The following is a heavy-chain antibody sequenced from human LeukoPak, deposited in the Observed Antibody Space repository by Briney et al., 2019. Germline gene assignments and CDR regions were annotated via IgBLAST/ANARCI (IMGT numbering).Heavy chain of an antibody. D-gene: IGHD6-6*01. CDR3: ARGYSTSPGANYYSYYHMDV. CDR2: IRSSRGAI. Sequence: GGSLRLSCAASGFTFSAYGMNWVRQAPGKGLEWVSHIRSSRGAIYYADSVKGRFSISRDDAENSLYLQMNSLRADDTAVYYCARGYSTSPGANYYSYYHMDVWGKGTTVTASS. V-gene: IGHV3-48*04. J-gene: IGHJ6*03. CDR1: GFTFSAYG.